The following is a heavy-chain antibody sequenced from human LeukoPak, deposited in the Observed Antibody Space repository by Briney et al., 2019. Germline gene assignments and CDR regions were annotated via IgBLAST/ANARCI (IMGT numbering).Heavy chain of an antibody. CDR3: AREAIFRPYYFDY. V-gene: IGHV4-4*07. CDR2: IYTSGST. J-gene: IGHJ4*02. Sequence: SETLSLTCTVSGGSISSYYWSWIRQPPGKGLEWIGRIYTSGSTNYNPSLKSRVTMSVDTSKNQFSLKLSSVTAADTAVYYCAREAIFRPYYFDYWGQGTLVTVSS. CDR1: GGSISSYY. D-gene: IGHD3-3*01.